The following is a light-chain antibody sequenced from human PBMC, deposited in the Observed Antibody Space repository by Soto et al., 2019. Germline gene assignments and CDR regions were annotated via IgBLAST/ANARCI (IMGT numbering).Light chain of an antibody. CDR2: EVT. J-gene: IGLJ2*01. CDR1: SSDVGGYNY. CDR3: SSFTSSSTVL. Sequence: QSALTQPASVSGSLGQSITISCTGTSSDVGGYNYVSWYQHHPGKDPKVVIFEVTKRPSGVSSRFSGSKSGNTAALTLSGLQPEDEGDYHCSSFTSSSTVLFGGGTKVTVL. V-gene: IGLV2-14*01.